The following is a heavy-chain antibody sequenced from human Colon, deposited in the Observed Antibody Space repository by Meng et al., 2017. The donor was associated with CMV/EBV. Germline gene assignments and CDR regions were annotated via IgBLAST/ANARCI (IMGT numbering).Heavy chain of an antibody. CDR3: ARGSGQYTGHDWYFDL. D-gene: IGHD3-3*01. Sequence: GSLRLSCTVSGASLSGYYWSWIRLSPRKGLEWIGNVYYNRNTNNNPSLKSRVAISVDPSKNQFSLKLTSVTPADTAVYFCARGSGQYTGHDWYFDLWGRGTLVTVSS. V-gene: IGHV4-59*01. CDR2: VYYNRNT. J-gene: IGHJ2*01. CDR1: GASLSGYY.